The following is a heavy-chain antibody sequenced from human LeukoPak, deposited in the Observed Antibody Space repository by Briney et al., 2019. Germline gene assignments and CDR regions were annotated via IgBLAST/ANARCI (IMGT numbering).Heavy chain of an antibody. Sequence: SETLSLTCTVSGGSISSYYWSWIRQPPGKGLEWIGYIYYSGSANYNPSLKSRVTISVDTSKNQFSLKLSSVTAADTAVYYCATSSGWYPWFDPWGQGTLVTVSS. CDR3: ATSSGWYPWFDP. CDR2: IYYSGSA. V-gene: IGHV4-59*01. D-gene: IGHD6-19*01. J-gene: IGHJ5*02. CDR1: GGSISSYY.